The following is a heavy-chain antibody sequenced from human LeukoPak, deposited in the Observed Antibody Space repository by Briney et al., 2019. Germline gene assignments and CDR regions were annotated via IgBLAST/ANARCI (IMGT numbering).Heavy chain of an antibody. CDR3: ARLGVTRSSYYMDV. V-gene: IGHV1-18*01. CDR2: ISTYNGNS. Sequence: ASVKVSCNASGYTFNTFHISWVRQAPGQGLEWMGRISTYNGNSHYVQSLQGRVTMTTDTSSNTAYMELRNLTSDDTAVYYCARLGVTRSSYYMDVWGKGATVTVSS. D-gene: IGHD4-23*01. CDR1: GYTFNTFH. J-gene: IGHJ6*03.